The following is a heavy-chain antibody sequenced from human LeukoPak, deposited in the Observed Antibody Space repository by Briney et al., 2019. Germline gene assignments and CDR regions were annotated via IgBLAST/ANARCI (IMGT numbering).Heavy chain of an antibody. D-gene: IGHD6-13*01. CDR1: GFTFSSYG. J-gene: IGHJ4*02. Sequence: GGSLRLSCTASGFTFSSYGMHWVRQAPGKGLEWVAVIWYDGSNKYYADAVKGRFTISRDNSKNPLYLQMDSLGAEGTAVYYCAGVAGIAAAGDCDYWGQGTLVRVSS. V-gene: IGHV3-33*01. CDR2: IWYDGSNK. CDR3: AGVAGIAAAGDCDY.